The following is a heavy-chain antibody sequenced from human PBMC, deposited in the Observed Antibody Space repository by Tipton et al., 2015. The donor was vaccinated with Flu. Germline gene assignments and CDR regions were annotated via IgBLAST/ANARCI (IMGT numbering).Heavy chain of an antibody. J-gene: IGHJ4*02. D-gene: IGHD6-13*01. V-gene: IGHV4-34*01. Sequence: LRLSCAVYGGSFSGYHWSWIRQPPGKGLEWIGEINHSGSTNYNPSLKSRVTISVDTSKNQFSLKLSSVTAADTAVYYCARVGSAAAGTNWGQGTLVTVSS. CDR1: GGSFSGYH. CDR2: INHSGST. CDR3: ARVGSAAAGTN.